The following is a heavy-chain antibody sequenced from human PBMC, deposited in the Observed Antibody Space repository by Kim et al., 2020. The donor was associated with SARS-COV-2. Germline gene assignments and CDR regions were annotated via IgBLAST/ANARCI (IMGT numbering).Heavy chain of an antibody. Sequence: GGSLRLSCAASGFTFSSYSMNWVRQAPGKGLEWVSSISSSSSYIYYADSVKGRFTISRDNAKNSLYLQMNSLRAEDTAVYYCARDGYYYDSSGSFDYWGQGTLVTVSS. V-gene: IGHV3-21*01. CDR1: GFTFSSYS. CDR3: ARDGYYYDSSGSFDY. J-gene: IGHJ4*02. CDR2: ISSSSSYI. D-gene: IGHD3-22*01.